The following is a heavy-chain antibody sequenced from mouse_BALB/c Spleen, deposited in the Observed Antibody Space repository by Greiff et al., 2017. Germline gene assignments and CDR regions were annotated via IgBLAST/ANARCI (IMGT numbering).Heavy chain of an antibody. D-gene: IGHD2-12*01. CDR2: ISSGSSTI. Sequence: EVKLMESGGGLVQPGGSRKLSCAASGFTFSSFGMHWVRQAPEKGLEWVAYISSGSSTIYYADTVKGRFTISRDNPKNTLFLQMTSLRSEDTAMYYCARGNDDWYFDVWGAGTTVTVSS. V-gene: IGHV5-17*02. J-gene: IGHJ1*01. CDR1: GFTFSSFG. CDR3: ARGNDDWYFDV.